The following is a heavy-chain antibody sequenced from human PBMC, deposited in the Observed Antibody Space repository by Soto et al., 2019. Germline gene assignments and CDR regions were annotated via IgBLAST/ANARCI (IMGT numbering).Heavy chain of an antibody. CDR1: GFTFSTYG. CDR3: ANVRRPNNPPIEY. D-gene: IGHD3-10*02. CDR2: ISNDGSDE. V-gene: IGHV3-30*18. J-gene: IGHJ4*02. Sequence: QVQLVESGGGVVQPGRSLRLSCAASGFTFSTYGMHWVRQTPGKGLEWVALISNDGSDEDYADSVKGRFTISRDNSKNTLYLQMNSLRVEDTAVYYCANVRRPNNPPIEYWGQGTLVTVSS.